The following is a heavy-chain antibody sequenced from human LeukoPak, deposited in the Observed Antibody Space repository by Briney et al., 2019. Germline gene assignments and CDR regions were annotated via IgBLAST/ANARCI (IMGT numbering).Heavy chain of an antibody. D-gene: IGHD3-22*01. Sequence: ASVKVSCKVSEYTLTELSMHWVRQAPGKGLEWMGGFDPEDGEPIYAEKFQGRVTMTEETSTDRAYMKLRSLRSEDTAMTYCATVSYYFDRSGYRGYFQHGRQGTLVTVS. CDR3: ATVSYYFDRSGYRGYFQH. CDR1: EYTLTELS. CDR2: FDPEDGEP. V-gene: IGHV1-24*01. J-gene: IGHJ1*01.